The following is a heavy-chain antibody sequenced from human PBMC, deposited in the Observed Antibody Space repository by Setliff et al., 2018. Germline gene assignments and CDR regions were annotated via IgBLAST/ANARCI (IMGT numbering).Heavy chain of an antibody. V-gene: IGHV3-23*01. CDR3: ANWPGTPTMTTFFGPLDY. CDR1: GFTFSTYS. D-gene: IGHD4-17*01. Sequence: GGSLRLSCAASGFTFSTYSFNWVRQAPGKRLEWVSSISGGADKTYYADSVRGRFTISRDNSRNTLYLQMNSLRAEDTAVYYCANWPGTPTMTTFFGPLDYWGQGTLVTVSS. J-gene: IGHJ4*02. CDR2: ISGGADKT.